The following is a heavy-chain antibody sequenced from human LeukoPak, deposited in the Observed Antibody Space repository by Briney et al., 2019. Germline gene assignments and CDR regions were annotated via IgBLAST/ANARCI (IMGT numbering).Heavy chain of an antibody. V-gene: IGHV3-21*01. Sequence: GGSLRLSCAASGFTFIDYSMNWVRQTPGKGLEWVSSISPSSSYICYADSVKGRFTISRDNAKNSLYLQMVSLRDEDTAVYYCAREKGYSGSSFDYWGQGTLVTVSS. CDR3: AREKGYSGSSFDY. CDR2: ISPSSSYI. J-gene: IGHJ4*02. D-gene: IGHD1-26*01. CDR1: GFTFIDYS.